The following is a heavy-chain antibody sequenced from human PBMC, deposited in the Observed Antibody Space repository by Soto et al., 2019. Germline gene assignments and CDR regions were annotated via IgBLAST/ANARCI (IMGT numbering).Heavy chain of an antibody. CDR1: GFSFRNYG. CDR2: IYSGGST. V-gene: IGHV3-53*01. J-gene: IGHJ4*02. CDR3: ARWALTMIVDGYFDY. Sequence: GGSLRLSCAASGFSFRNYGMHWVRQAPGKGLEWVSVIYSGGSTYYADSVKGRFTISRDNSKNTLYLQMNSLRAEDTAVYYCARWALTMIVDGYFDYWGQGTLVTVSS. D-gene: IGHD3-22*01.